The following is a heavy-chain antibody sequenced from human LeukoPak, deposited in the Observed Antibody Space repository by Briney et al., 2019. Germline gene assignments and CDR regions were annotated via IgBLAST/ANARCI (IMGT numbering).Heavy chain of an antibody. J-gene: IGHJ4*02. Sequence: QSGGALRLSCAASGVAFRNYGMHWVRPAPGKGLEWVAVIWCDGSNKYYADSVKGRFTISRDNSKNTLYLQMNSLRAEDTAVYYCARDYSSSLDYWGQGTLVTVSS. D-gene: IGHD6-13*01. CDR1: GVAFRNYG. V-gene: IGHV3-33*01. CDR3: ARDYSSSLDY. CDR2: IWCDGSNK.